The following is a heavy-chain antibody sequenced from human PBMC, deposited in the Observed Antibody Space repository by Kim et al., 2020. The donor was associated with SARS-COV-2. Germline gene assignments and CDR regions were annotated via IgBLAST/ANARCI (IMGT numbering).Heavy chain of an antibody. CDR2: INSDGSST. CDR1: GFTFSSYW. D-gene: IGHD1-26*01. V-gene: IGHV3-74*01. J-gene: IGHJ4*02. Sequence: GGSLRLSCAASGFTFSSYWMHWVRQAPGKGLVWVSRINSDGSSTSYADSVKGRFTISRDNAKNTLYLQMNSLRAEDTAVYYCARGPGYSGSYYGLQPFGYWGQGTLGTVSS. CDR3: ARGPGYSGSYYGLQPFGY.